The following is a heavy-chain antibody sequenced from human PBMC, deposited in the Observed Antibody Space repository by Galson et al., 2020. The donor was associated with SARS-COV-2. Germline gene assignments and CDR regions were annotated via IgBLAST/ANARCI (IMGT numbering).Heavy chain of an antibody. CDR2: IWYDGSNK. D-gene: IGHD3-16*01. J-gene: IGHJ6*02. CDR3: AREGGWGWGVGGGMYG. CDR1: GFTVSNNY. Sequence: SCAASGFTVSNNYMCWVRQAPGKGLEWVAVIWYDGSNKYYADSVKGRFTISRDNSKNTLYLQMNSLRAEDTAVYYCAREGGWGWGVGGGMYGGGQGTTVTVSS. V-gene: IGHV3-33*08.